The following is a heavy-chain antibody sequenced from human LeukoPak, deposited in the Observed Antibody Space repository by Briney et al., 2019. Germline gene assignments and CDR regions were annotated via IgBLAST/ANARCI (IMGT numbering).Heavy chain of an antibody. CDR2: ITWNSGTI. CDR1: GFTFDDYA. CDR3: AKDVTGTGAFDI. Sequence: PGRSLRLSCAASGFTFDDYAMHWVRHGPGKGLEGVSGITWNSGTIGYADSVKGRFTISRDNAKNSLYLQMNSLRAEDTALYYCAKDVTGTGAFDIWGQGTMVTVSS. V-gene: IGHV3-9*01. J-gene: IGHJ3*02. D-gene: IGHD1-7*01.